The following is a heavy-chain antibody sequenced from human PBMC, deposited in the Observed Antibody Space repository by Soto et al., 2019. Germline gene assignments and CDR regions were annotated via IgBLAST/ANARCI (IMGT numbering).Heavy chain of an antibody. CDR1: GYTFTSYY. V-gene: IGHV1-46*01. J-gene: IGHJ4*02. D-gene: IGHD4-17*01. CDR3: ARSTMTFYYFDF. Sequence: ASVKVSCKASGYTFTSYYMHWVRQAPGQGLEWMGVIEPSGGSKSYTQKFQDRITMTRDTSTSTVYMGLSSLRSEDTAVYYCARSTMTFYYFDFGSQGTLVTVSS. CDR2: IEPSGGSK.